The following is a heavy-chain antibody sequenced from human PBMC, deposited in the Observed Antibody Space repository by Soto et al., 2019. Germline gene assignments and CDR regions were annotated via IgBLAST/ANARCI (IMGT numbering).Heavy chain of an antibody. CDR3: ARGPRSSDLRFCYYYMDV. CDR1: FTSYD. V-gene: IGHV1-8*01. CDR2: MNTNRGNT. D-gene: IGHD6-19*01. Sequence: QVQLVQSGAEVKKPGASVKVSCTFTSYDINWVRQATGQGLERMAWMNTNRGNTRYAHKLQGRDTMTRNTSNFTAYMELSSLTSEDTAVYWCARGPRSSDLRFCYYYMDVWGQGTTVTVSS. J-gene: IGHJ6*03.